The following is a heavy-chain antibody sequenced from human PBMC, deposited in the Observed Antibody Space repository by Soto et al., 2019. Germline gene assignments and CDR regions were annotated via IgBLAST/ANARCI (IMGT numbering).Heavy chain of an antibody. CDR3: TKANRYCSGANCFTFGF. D-gene: IGHD2-15*01. J-gene: IGHJ4*02. V-gene: IGHV3-23*01. CDR1: GFTFRHYI. CDR2: FSSSGGGT. Sequence: PGGPMRLSCAASGFTFRHYIIHWVRQTPGKGLEWVSTFSSSGGGTYYADSVKGRFTISRDNSKNTLYLQMNSLRAEDTAVYYCTKANRYCSGANCFTFGFWGLGTLVTVSS.